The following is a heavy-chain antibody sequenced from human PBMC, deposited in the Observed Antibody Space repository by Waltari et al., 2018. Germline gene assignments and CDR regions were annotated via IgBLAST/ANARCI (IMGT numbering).Heavy chain of an antibody. D-gene: IGHD2-15*01. J-gene: IGHJ4*02. Sequence: QVQLVQSGAEVKKPGSSVKVSCKASGGTFSSYTISWVRQAPGQGLEWMGRIIPSLGIANYAQKFQGRVTMTADKAMSTAYMELSSLRAEDTAVYYGARVLGYCSGGSCHPYYFDYWGQGTLVTVSS. CDR2: IIPSLGIA. CDR3: ARVLGYCSGGSCHPYYFDY. V-gene: IGHV1-69*02. CDR1: GGTFSSYT.